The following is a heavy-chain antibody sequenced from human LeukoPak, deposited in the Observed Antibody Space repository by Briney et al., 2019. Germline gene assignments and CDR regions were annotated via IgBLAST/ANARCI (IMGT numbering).Heavy chain of an antibody. CDR3: ARLFTQFDP. CDR2: INPSGGST. D-gene: IGHD2-15*01. V-gene: IGHV1-46*01. CDR1: VYTFTIYY. Sequence: ASVTVSFKASVYTFTIYYMHWVRQAPGQGLEWMGIINPSGGSTSYAQKFQGRVTMTRDTSTSTVYMELSSLRSEDTAVYYCARLFTQFDPWGQGTLVTVSS. J-gene: IGHJ5*02.